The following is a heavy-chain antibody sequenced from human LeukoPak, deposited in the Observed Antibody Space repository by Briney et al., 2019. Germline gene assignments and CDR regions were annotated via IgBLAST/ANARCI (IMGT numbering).Heavy chain of an antibody. Sequence: PGGSLRLSCAASGFTFSSYSMNWVRQAPGKGLEWVSSISSSSSYIYYADSVKGRFTISRDNAKNSLYLQMNSLRAEDTAVYYCARDRPISPELYYMDVWGKGTTVTVSS. CDR2: ISSSSSYI. CDR1: GFTFSSYS. CDR3: ARDRPISPELYYMDV. V-gene: IGHV3-21*01. D-gene: IGHD1-7*01. J-gene: IGHJ6*03.